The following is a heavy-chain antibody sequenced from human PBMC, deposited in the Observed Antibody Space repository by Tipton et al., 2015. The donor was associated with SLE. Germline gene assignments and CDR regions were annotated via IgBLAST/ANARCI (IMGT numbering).Heavy chain of an antibody. CDR2: VSYSGSS. V-gene: IGHV4-31*03. J-gene: IGHJ4*02. CDR1: GGSISSGDYH. Sequence: TLSLTCTVSGGSISSGDYHWSWIRQHPGKGLEWIGYVSYSGSSDYNPSLRSRVTISVDTTNNQFFLKLSSVTAADTAIYYCARELMGTIGYWGQGTLVTVSS. D-gene: IGHD5-24*01. CDR3: ARELMGTIGY.